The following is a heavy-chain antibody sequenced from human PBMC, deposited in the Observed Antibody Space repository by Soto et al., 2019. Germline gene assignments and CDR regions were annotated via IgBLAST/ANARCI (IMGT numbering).Heavy chain of an antibody. J-gene: IGHJ4*02. Sequence: QVQLQESGPGLVKPSGTLSLTCAXSXGSIDSSNWWXXVRXXXXXXLEWIGEVYHSGSTNYNPSLRSRVTISVYRSKNQFSLNLSSVTAADTAVYYCAQRSYVKESRFDYWGQGTLVTVSS. V-gene: IGHV4-4*02. CDR1: XGSIDSSNW. CDR2: VYHSGST. CDR3: AQRSYVKESRFDY. D-gene: IGHD3-16*01.